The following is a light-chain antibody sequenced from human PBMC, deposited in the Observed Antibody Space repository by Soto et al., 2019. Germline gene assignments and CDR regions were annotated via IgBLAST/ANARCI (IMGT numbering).Light chain of an antibody. CDR1: SSNIGAGFD. CDR3: QSYDTSLRDWV. CDR2: GNS. Sequence: QSVLTQPPSVSGAPGQTVTISCTGSSSNIGAGFDVHWYQQLPGTAPKVFIYGNSNRPSGLPDRFSGSKSGTSASLAITGLQAEDEADYYCQSYDTSLRDWVFGGGTKLTVL. V-gene: IGLV1-40*01. J-gene: IGLJ3*02.